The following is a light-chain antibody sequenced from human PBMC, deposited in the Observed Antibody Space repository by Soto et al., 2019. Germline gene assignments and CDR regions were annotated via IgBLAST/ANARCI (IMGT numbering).Light chain of an antibody. J-gene: IGKJ5*01. CDR2: GAS. CDR1: QSVSSR. V-gene: IGKV3-20*01. Sequence: TQSPGTLSLSPGERATLSCRASQSVSSRLAWYQQKPGQAPRLLISGASSRATGIPDRFSGSGSGSDFTLTISRLEPEDFALYYCQHYVERSPITFGQGTRLEI. CDR3: QHYVERSPIT.